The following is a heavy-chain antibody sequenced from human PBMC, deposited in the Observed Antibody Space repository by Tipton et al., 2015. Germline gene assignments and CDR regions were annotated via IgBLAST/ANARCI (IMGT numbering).Heavy chain of an antibody. CDR3: ARARGRHGGLFDS. CDR2: LYFSGST. D-gene: IGHD4-23*01. J-gene: IGHJ4*02. CDR1: GGSISSRSYY. V-gene: IGHV4-39*07. Sequence: TLSLTCTVSGGSISSRSYYWAWIRQPPGKGLEWIGSLYFSGSTYYNPSLKSRVTISIDRFKNQFSLKLSSVTATDTAVYYCARARGRHGGLFDSWGQGTLVTVSS.